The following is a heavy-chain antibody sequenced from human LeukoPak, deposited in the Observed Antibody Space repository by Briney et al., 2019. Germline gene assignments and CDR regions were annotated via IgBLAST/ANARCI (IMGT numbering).Heavy chain of an antibody. Sequence: PGRSLRLSCAASGFTFSNYGIHWVRQAPGKGLEWVAVISYDGSKKYYVDSVKGRFTISRDNSKNTLYLQMNSLRAEDTAVYYCARDLDTAMENYFDYWGQGTLVTVSS. D-gene: IGHD5-18*01. CDR1: GFTFSNYG. CDR3: ARDLDTAMENYFDY. CDR2: ISYDGSKK. V-gene: IGHV3-30*03. J-gene: IGHJ4*02.